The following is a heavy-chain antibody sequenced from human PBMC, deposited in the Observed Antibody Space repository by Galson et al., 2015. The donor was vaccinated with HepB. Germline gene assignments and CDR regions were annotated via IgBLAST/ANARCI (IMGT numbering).Heavy chain of an antibody. CDR3: ARDSYLAAAGTPTIRNYYYYYYGMDV. J-gene: IGHJ6*02. V-gene: IGHV1-18*04. CDR1: GYTFTSYG. Sequence: SCKASGYTFTSYGISWVRQAPGQGLEWMGWISAYNGNTNYAQKLQGRVTMTTDTSTSTAYMELRSLRSDDTAVYYCARDSYLAAAGTPTIRNYYYYYYGMDVWGQGTTVTVSS. D-gene: IGHD6-13*01. CDR2: ISAYNGNT.